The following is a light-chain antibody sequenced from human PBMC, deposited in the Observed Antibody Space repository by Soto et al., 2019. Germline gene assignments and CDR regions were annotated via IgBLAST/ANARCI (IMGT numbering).Light chain of an antibody. V-gene: IGKV1-33*01. J-gene: IGKJ2*01. CDR2: DAS. CDR1: QAISKY. Sequence: DIQMTQSPSSLSASLGDRVTITCQASQAISKYLHWYHQRPGKAPILVIYDASNLEAGAPSRFSGGGSGTSFTLTISILQPEDIGTYFCQQYNNLPYTFGQGTKLDIK. CDR3: QQYNNLPYT.